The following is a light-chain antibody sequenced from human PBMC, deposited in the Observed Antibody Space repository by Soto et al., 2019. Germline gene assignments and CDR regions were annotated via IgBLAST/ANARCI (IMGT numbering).Light chain of an antibody. CDR2: GAS. J-gene: IGKJ1*01. Sequence: EVVLTQSPGTLSLSPGERATLSCRASQSVSSTYLAWYQQRPGQAPRLLIYGASTRATDIPDRISGSGYGTDFTLTVSRLEPEDFAVYYCQHYGSTPWSFGQGTKVEIK. CDR3: QHYGSTPWS. CDR1: QSVSSTY. V-gene: IGKV3-20*01.